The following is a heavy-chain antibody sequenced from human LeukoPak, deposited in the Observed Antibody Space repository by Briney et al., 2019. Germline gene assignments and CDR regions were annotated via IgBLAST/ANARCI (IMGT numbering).Heavy chain of an antibody. CDR1: GFNVSTNY. Sequence: GALRLSFAGSGFNVSTNYMSWVRQAPGRGVEGVSTIYRGERKDYADSVKDRFTISRDKTMNTLYLQMSSLRVEDTAVYYCARDLRKQGFWSWGQGTLVTVSS. D-gene: IGHD3-3*01. CDR3: ARDLRKQGFWS. CDR2: IYRGERK. J-gene: IGHJ4*02. V-gene: IGHV3-66*01.